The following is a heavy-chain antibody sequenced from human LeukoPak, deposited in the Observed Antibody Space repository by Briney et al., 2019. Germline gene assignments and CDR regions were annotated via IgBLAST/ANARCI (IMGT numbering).Heavy chain of an antibody. CDR1: GFTFKNYA. CDR3: ARDFHRRLYDSSAYYPY. CDR2: ISGSDTRT. V-gene: IGHV3-23*01. D-gene: IGHD3-22*01. J-gene: IGHJ4*02. Sequence: PGGSLRLSCAASGFTFKNYAMSWVRQAPGKGLEWVSAISGSDTRTHYADSVKGRFTISRDNAKNSLYLQMNSLRAEDTAVYYCARDFHRRLYDSSAYYPYWGQGTLVTVSS.